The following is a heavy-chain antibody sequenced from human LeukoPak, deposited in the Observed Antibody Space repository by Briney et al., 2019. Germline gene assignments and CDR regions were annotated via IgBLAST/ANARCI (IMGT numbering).Heavy chain of an antibody. D-gene: IGHD5-12*01. V-gene: IGHV3-23*01. CDR2: ISGSGGST. CDR3: AKVVVATGGFGY. J-gene: IGHJ4*02. Sequence: PGGSLRLSFAASGFTFSSYAMSWFRQAPGKGLDWVSAISGSGGSTYYADSVKGRFTISRDNSKNTLYLQMNSLRAEDTAVYYCAKVVVATGGFGYWGQGTLVTVSS. CDR1: GFTFSSYA.